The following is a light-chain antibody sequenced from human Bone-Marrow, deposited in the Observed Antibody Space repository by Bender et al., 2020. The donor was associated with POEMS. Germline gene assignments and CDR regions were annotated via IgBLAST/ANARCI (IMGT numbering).Light chain of an antibody. CDR3: CSYAGSNTLV. CDR2: DVT. Sequence: QSALTQPASVSGYPGQSITISCTGTSSDVGGYNYVSWYQQHPGKAPKLMIYDVTNRPSGVSNRFSGTKSGNTASLTISGLQAEDEAEYHCCSYAGSNTLVFGGGTKLTVL. V-gene: IGLV2-14*01. CDR1: SSDVGGYNY. J-gene: IGLJ2*01.